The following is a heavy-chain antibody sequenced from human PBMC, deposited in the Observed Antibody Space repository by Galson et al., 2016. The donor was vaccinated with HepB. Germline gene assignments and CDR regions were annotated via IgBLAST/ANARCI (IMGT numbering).Heavy chain of an antibody. J-gene: IGHJ4*02. V-gene: IGHV6-1*01. CDR1: GDSVSSNSAG. CDR2: TFYRSNWQN. D-gene: IGHD7-27*01. Sequence: CAISGDSVSSNSAGWNWIRQSPSRGLEWLGRTFYRSNWQNHYAESVKGRITINPDTSKNQFSLQLSSVTPEDTAVYYCARSYLLGRGFGGGGQGTLVTVAS. CDR3: ARSYLLGRGFGG.